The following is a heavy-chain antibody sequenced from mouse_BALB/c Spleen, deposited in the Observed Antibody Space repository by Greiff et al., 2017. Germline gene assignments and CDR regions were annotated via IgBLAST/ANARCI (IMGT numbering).Heavy chain of an antibody. CDR1: GYAFSSYW. CDR3: ARSRDYYAMDY. V-gene: IGHV1-80*01. CDR2: IYPGDGDT. Sequence: QVQLQQSGAELVRPGSSVKISCKASGYAFSSYWMNWVKQRPGQGLEWIGQIYPGDGDTNYNGKFKGKATLTAAKSSSTAYMQLSSLTSEDSAVYCCARSRDYYAMDYWGQGNSVTVSS. J-gene: IGHJ4*01.